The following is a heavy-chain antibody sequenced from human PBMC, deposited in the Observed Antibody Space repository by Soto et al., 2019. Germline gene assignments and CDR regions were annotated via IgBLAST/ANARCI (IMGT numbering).Heavy chain of an antibody. CDR1: GRSFSGYY. CDR3: ARGIGYCSSINCYSSRRLRFDS. CDR2: VNHSGTT. D-gene: IGHD2-2*01. J-gene: IGHJ4*02. V-gene: IGHV4-34*01. Sequence: SETLSLTCAVYGRSFSGYYWTWIRQSPEKGLEWIGEVNHSGTTYYNPSLKTRLTISVHTPKNQFSLKMSSVTAADGAVYYCARGIGYCSSINCYSSRRLRFDSWGQGTLVTVSS.